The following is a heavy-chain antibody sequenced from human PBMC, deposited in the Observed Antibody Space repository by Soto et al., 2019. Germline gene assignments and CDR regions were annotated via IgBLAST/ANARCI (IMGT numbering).Heavy chain of an antibody. D-gene: IGHD6-13*01. V-gene: IGHV1-2*02. CDR1: GYTFTGYY. CDR2: INPNSGGT. Sequence: QVQLVQSGAEVKKPGASVKVSCKASGYTFTGYYMHWVRQAPGQGLEWMGWINPNSGGTNYAQKFHGRVTMTRDTSISTAYMELSRLRSDDTAVYYCARDSVALGRAIAAAGSWYFDLWGRGTLVTVSS. J-gene: IGHJ2*01. CDR3: ARDSVALGRAIAAAGSWYFDL.